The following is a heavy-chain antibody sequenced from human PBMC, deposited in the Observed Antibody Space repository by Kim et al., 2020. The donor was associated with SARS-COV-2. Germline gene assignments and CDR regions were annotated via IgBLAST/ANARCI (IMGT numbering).Heavy chain of an antibody. J-gene: IGHJ3*02. V-gene: IGHV4-59*01. D-gene: IGHD3-10*01. Sequence: SETLSLTCTVSGGSISSYYWSWIRQPPGKGLEWIGYIYYSGSTNYNPSLKSRVTISVDTSKNQFSLKLSSVTAADTAVYYCARDLRSGFITMVRRVIPSDAFDMWGQGTMVTVSS. CDR1: GGSISSYY. CDR3: ARDLRSGFITMVRRVIPSDAFDM. CDR2: IYYSGST.